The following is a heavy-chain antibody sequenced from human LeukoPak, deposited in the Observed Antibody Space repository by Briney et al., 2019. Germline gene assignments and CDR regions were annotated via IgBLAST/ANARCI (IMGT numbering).Heavy chain of an antibody. V-gene: IGHV1-8*03. CDR1: GYTFTSYD. CDR3: ARDPRFSEGYYMDV. Sequence: GASVKVSCKASGYTFTSYDINWVRQATGQGLEWMGWMNPNSGNTGYAQKFQGRVTITRNTSISTAYMELSSLRSEDTAVYYCARDPRFSEGYYMDVWGKGTTVTVSS. CDR2: MNPNSGNT. J-gene: IGHJ6*03. D-gene: IGHD3-3*01.